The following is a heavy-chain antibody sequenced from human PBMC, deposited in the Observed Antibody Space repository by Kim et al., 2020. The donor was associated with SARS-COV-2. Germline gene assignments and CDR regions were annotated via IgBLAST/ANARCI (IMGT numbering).Heavy chain of an antibody. D-gene: IGHD6-19*01. Sequence: SPSLKSRVTISVDTSKNQFSLKLSSVTAADTAVYYCARPVAGALTHFDYWGQGTLVTVSS. J-gene: IGHJ4*02. V-gene: IGHV4-39*01. CDR3: ARPVAGALTHFDY.